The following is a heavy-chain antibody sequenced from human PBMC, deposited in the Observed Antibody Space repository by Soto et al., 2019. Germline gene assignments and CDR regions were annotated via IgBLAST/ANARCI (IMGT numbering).Heavy chain of an antibody. D-gene: IGHD1-1*01. J-gene: IGHJ4*02. CDR1: VCTFSDYA. CDR2: ISHNGGSK. V-gene: IGHV3-23*01. CDR3: ATGANFYSDTSRD. Sequence: VGSLRLSCASSVCTFSDYAMSCVRHCSGKWLEWVATISHNGGSKYTADSVKGRFTISRDNSRSTLYLQMTSLRPDDTAVYYCATGANFYSDTSRDWGQGTLVSVSS.